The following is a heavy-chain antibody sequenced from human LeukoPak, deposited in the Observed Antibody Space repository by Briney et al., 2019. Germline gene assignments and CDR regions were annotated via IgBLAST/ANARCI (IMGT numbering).Heavy chain of an antibody. J-gene: IGHJ6*03. V-gene: IGHV1-2*02. CDR3: ARESSGFGGSGSYGMDV. Sequence: ASVKVSCKASGYTFTGYYMHWVRQAPGQGLEWMGWINPNSGGTNYAQKFQGRVTMTRDTSISTAYMELSRLRSDDTAVYYCARESSGFGGSGSYGMDVWGKGTTVTISS. CDR1: GYTFTGYY. CDR2: INPNSGGT. D-gene: IGHD3-10*01.